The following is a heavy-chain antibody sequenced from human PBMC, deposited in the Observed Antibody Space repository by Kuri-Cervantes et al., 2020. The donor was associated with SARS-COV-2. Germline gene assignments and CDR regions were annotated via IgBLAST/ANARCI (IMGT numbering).Heavy chain of an antibody. D-gene: IGHD2-2*02. CDR1: GFTFSSYS. Sequence: GGSLRLSCAASGFTFSSYSMNWVRQAPGKGLEWVSAISGSGGSTYYADSVKGRFTISRDNAKNSLYLQMNSLRAEDTAVYYCARDQGRGPAAIFVDAFDIWGQGTMVTVSS. CDR2: ISGSGGST. V-gene: IGHV3-21*01. J-gene: IGHJ3*02. CDR3: ARDQGRGPAAIFVDAFDI.